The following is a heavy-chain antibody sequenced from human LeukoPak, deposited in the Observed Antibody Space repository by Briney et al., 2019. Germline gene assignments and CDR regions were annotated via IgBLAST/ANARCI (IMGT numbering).Heavy chain of an antibody. J-gene: IGHJ4*02. V-gene: IGHV4-59*01. Sequence: SETLSLTCTVSGGSISSSYWSWIRPPPGKGLERIGYIYYSASTNYNPSLKSRVTISVDTSKTQFSLKLSSMTAADTAVYYCARSAYYYDGSDYYYFDYWGQGTLVTVSS. D-gene: IGHD3-22*01. CDR1: GGSISSSY. CDR2: IYYSAST. CDR3: ARSAYYYDGSDYYYFDY.